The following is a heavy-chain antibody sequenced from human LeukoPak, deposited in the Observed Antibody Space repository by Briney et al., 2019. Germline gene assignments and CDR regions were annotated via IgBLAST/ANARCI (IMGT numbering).Heavy chain of an antibody. V-gene: IGHV4-38-2*01. J-gene: IGHJ4*02. CDR1: GYSISSGYY. CDR2: MYHSGSA. D-gene: IGHD6-19*01. CDR3: ARSEYSSGWSFDH. Sequence: SETLSLTCAVSGYSISSGYYWGWIRQPPGKGLEWIGYMYHSGSAYYNPSLRSRVTISLDTSQNQFSLKLSSLTAADTAVYYCARSEYSSGWSFDHWGQGTLVTVSS.